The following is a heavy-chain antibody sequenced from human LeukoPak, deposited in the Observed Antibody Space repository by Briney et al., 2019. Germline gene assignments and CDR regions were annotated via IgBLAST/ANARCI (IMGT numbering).Heavy chain of an antibody. Sequence: GGSLRLSCAASGFTFSSYAMHWVRQAPGKGLEWVAVISYDGSNKYYADSVKGRFTISRDNSKNTLYLQMNSLRADDTAVYYCAKDGYCSSTSCYPNHFDLWGQGTLVTVSS. J-gene: IGHJ4*02. D-gene: IGHD2-2*03. CDR3: AKDGYCSSTSCYPNHFDL. V-gene: IGHV3-30-3*01. CDR1: GFTFSSYA. CDR2: ISYDGSNK.